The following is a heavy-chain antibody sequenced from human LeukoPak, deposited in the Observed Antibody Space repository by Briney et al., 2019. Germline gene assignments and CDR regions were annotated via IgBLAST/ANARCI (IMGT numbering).Heavy chain of an antibody. V-gene: IGHV3-11*03. CDR1: GFTFNDEY. CDR3: ARSRGAGPAAYFYY. J-gene: IGHJ4*02. D-gene: IGHD6-19*01. Sequence: GGALRLSCAASGFTFNDEYMIWLRQAPGKGLEWVSYISNSGSYTNYADSVKGRFTISRDNAKNSLYLQMSSLRAEDTAVYYCARSRGAGPAAYFYYWGQGALITVSS. CDR2: ISNSGSYT.